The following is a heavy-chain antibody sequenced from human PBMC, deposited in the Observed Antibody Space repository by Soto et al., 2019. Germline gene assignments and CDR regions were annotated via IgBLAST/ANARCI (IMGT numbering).Heavy chain of an antibody. V-gene: IGHV3-23*01. CDR1: GFTFSTYA. CDR3: AKGGSHFPVDFDY. CDR2: ISGSGGST. J-gene: IGHJ4*02. Sequence: PGGSLRLSCAASGFTFSTYAMNWVRQTPGKGLDWVSGISGSGGSTYYADSVKGRFTISRDNSKNTLYLQMNSLRAEDTAVYYCAKGGSHFPVDFDYWGQGTLVTVSS. D-gene: IGHD1-26*01.